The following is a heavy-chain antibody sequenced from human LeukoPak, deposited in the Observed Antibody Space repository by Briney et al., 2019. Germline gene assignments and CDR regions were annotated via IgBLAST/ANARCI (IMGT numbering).Heavy chain of an antibody. CDR3: AKVVVAAGNAFDI. V-gene: IGHV3-64*04. CDR1: GFTFSSYA. Sequence: GGSLRLSCSASGFTFSSYAMHWVRQAPGKGLDYVSAVSSNGGSTDYADSVKGRFTISRDNSKNTLYLQMNSLRAEDTAVYYCAKVVVAAGNAFDIWGQGTMVTVSS. CDR2: VSSNGGST. D-gene: IGHD2-2*01. J-gene: IGHJ3*02.